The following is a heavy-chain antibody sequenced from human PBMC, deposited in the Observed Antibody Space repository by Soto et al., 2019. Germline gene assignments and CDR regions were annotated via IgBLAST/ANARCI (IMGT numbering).Heavy chain of an antibody. CDR3: ARVRTSIAAAGTRAGDFDY. J-gene: IGHJ4*02. D-gene: IGHD6-13*01. V-gene: IGHV1-3*01. CDR2: INAGNGNT. CDR1: GYTFTSYA. Sequence: GASVKVSCKASGYTFTSYAMHWVRQAPGQRLEWMGWINAGNGNTKYSQKFQGRVTITRDTSASTAYMELSSLRSEDTAVYYCARVRTSIAAAGTRAGDFDYWGQGTLVTVSS.